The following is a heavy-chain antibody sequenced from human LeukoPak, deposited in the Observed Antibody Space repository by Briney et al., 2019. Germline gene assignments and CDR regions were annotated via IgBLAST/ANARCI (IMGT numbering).Heavy chain of an antibody. CDR2: INTNTGNP. CDR1: GYTFTSYA. D-gene: IGHD3-22*01. J-gene: IGHJ4*02. Sequence: GASVKVSCKASGYTFTSYAMNWVRQAPGQGLEWMGWINTNTGNPTYAQGFTGRFVFSLDTSVSTAYLQISSLKAEDTAVYYCARSYTYYYDSPPFWDYWGQGTLVTVSS. V-gene: IGHV7-4-1*02. CDR3: ARSYTYYYDSPPFWDY.